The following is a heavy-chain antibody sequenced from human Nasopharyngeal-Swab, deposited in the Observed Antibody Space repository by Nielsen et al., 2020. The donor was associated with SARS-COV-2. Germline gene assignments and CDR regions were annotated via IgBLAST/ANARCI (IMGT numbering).Heavy chain of an antibody. CDR3: ARGLYSFDI. V-gene: IGHV4-34*01. J-gene: IGHJ3*02. Sequence: SQTLSLTCAVYGGPFSGYYWSWIRQPPGKGLEWIGEINHSGSTNYNPSLKSRVTISVDTSKNQFSLKLSSVTAADTAVYYCARGLYSFDIWGQGTMVTVSS. CDR1: GGPFSGYY. CDR2: INHSGST. D-gene: IGHD2-2*02.